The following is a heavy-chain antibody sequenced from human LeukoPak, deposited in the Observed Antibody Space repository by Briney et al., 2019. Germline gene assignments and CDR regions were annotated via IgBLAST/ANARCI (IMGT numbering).Heavy chain of an antibody. CDR2: NSGGSS. CDR1: GFTFSTYG. V-gene: IGHV3-23*01. J-gene: IGHJ4*02. CDR3: AKDLGSSGWYIDY. Sequence: PGGSLRLSCAASGFTFSTYGVYWVRQAPGKGLEWVSSNSGGSSYYADSVKGRITISRDNSKNTLYLQMNSLRAEYTAVYYCAKDLGSSGWYIDYWGQGTLVTVSS. D-gene: IGHD6-19*01.